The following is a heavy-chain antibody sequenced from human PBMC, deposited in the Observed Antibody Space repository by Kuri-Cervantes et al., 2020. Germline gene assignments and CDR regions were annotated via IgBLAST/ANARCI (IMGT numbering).Heavy chain of an antibody. CDR2: IYTSGIT. CDR3: AGLRSGSYYGDVYYYGMDV. D-gene: IGHD1-26*01. CDR1: GGSISSYY. V-gene: IGHV4-4*07. J-gene: IGHJ6*02. Sequence: GSLRLSCTVSGGSISSYYWSWIRQPAGKGLEWIGRIYTSGITNYNPSLTSRVTMSLDTSKNQFSLKLSSVTAADTAVYYCAGLRSGSYYGDVYYYGMDVWGQGTTVTVSS.